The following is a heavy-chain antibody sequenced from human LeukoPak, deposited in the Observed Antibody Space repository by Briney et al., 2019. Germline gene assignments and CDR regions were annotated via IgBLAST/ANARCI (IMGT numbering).Heavy chain of an antibody. CDR2: IFYTGST. CDR3: ARGDSGWYLGLGFDY. J-gene: IGHJ4*02. CDR1: GGSINNYF. V-gene: IGHV4-59*08. D-gene: IGHD6-19*01. Sequence: SETLSLTCTVSGGSINNYFWNWVRQPPGKRLEWIGYIFYTGSTNYNPSLMSRVTISVDTSKNQFSLKLSSVTAADTAVYYCARGDSGWYLGLGFDYWGQGTLVTVSS.